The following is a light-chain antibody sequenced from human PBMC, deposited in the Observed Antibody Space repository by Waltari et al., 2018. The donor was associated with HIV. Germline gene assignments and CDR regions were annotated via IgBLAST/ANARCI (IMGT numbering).Light chain of an antibody. Sequence: EIQMTQSPSSLSASVGDRVTITCQANQSISSYLNWYKQKPGKAPKLLIYAASSLQSEVQARFSGSVSGTDFTLTISSLQPEDFATYYCQQSYSTPTFGQGTRLEIK. CDR1: QSISSY. CDR2: AAS. V-gene: IGKV1-39*01. CDR3: QQSYSTPT. J-gene: IGKJ5*01.